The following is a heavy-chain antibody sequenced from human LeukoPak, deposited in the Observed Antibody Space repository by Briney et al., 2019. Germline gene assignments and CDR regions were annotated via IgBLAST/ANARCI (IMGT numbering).Heavy chain of an antibody. CDR2: ISTSSRTI. CDR3: ARESPDYGDYFVGPFDP. V-gene: IGHV3-48*03. J-gene: IGHJ5*02. Sequence: PGGSLRLSCAASGFTFSTYEMNWVRQAPGKGLEWVSYISTSSRTIYYADSVKGRFTISRDNAKNSLCLQMNSLRAEDTAVYYCARESPDYGDYFVGPFDPWGQGTLVTVSS. CDR1: GFTFSTYE. D-gene: IGHD4-17*01.